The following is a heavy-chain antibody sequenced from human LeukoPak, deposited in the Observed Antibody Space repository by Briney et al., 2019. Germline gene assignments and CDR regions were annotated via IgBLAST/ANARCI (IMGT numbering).Heavy chain of an antibody. J-gene: IGHJ4*02. V-gene: IGHV3-74*03. CDR1: GFTVSSNY. CDR3: VAYNWNYPDY. CDR2: INTDGRDT. D-gene: IGHD1-7*01. Sequence: PGGSLRLSCAASGFTVSSNYMSWVRQAPGKGLVWVSRINTDGRDTEYADSVKGRFTISRDNAKNTLYMQMNSLREEDTAVYYCVAYNWNYPDYWGQGTLVTVSS.